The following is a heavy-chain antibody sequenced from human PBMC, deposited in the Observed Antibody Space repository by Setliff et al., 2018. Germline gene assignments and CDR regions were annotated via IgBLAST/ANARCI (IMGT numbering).Heavy chain of an antibody. CDR3: ARSPANGGHDAFES. V-gene: IGHV3-21*01. CDR2: ISPRSIYI. D-gene: IGHD6-25*01. J-gene: IGHJ3*02. CDR1: EFTFSTYS. Sequence: GGSLRLSCVAYEFTFSTYSMHWVRQAPGKGLEWVSSISPRSIYIYYADSVRGRFTISRDNAQNSLYLQMNTLGAEDTAVYYCARSPANGGHDAFESWGQGTMVTVS.